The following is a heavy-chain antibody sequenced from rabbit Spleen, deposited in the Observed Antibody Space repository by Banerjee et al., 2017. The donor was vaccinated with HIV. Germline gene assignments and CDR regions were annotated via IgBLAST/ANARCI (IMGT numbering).Heavy chain of an antibody. V-gene: IGHV1S40*01. J-gene: IGHJ4*01. CDR2: IDTSDGDT. Sequence: QSLEESGGALVKPGASLTLTCKASGFSFSSNWICWVRQAPGKGLEWIACIDTSDGDTDYANWPKGRFTISKTSSTTVTLQMTSLTAADTATYFCARGSATMTMVITGYYFNLWGQGTLVTVS. CDR3: ARGSATMTMVITGYYFNL. D-gene: IGHD2-1*01. CDR1: GFSFSSNW.